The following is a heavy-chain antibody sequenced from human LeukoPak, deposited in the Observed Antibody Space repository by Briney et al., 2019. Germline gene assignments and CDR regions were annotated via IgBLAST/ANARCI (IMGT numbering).Heavy chain of an antibody. CDR1: GYTFTGYY. CDR2: INPNSGGT. V-gene: IGHV1-2*02. J-gene: IGHJ4*02. CDR3: ARVIRWVAPFDY. D-gene: IGHD2-15*01. Sequence: ASVKVSCKASGYTFTGYYMHWVRQAPGQGLEWMGWINPNSGGTNYAQKFQGRVTMTRDTSTSTAYMELSRLRSDDTAVYYCARVIRWVAPFDYWGQGTLVTVSS.